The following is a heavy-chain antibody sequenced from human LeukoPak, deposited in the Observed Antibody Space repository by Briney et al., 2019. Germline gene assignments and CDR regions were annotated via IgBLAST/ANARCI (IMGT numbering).Heavy chain of an antibody. D-gene: IGHD3-22*01. Sequence: PSETLSLTCAVYGGSFNNYYWSWIRQPPGKGLDWIATIYHTGSTYYNPSLKSRVTISVDTSKNQFSLKLNSVTAADTAVYYCARDQYYDVSTYYEIDYWGQGTLVTVSS. CDR1: GGSFNNYY. CDR2: IYHTGST. J-gene: IGHJ4*02. V-gene: IGHV4-34*01. CDR3: ARDQYYDVSTYYEIDY.